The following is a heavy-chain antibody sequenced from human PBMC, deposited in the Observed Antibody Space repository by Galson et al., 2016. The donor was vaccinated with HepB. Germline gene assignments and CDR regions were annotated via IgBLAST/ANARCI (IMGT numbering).Heavy chain of an antibody. J-gene: IGHJ4*02. CDR1: GGTFSSYA. V-gene: IGHV1-69*13. D-gene: IGHD2/OR15-2a*01. Sequence: SVKVSCKASGGTFSSYAISWVRQAPGQGLEWMGGIIPIFATANYAQKFQGRVTITADESTSTAYMELRSLTSEDTAVYYCARISVAVPTSGHWGQGTLVTVSS. CDR2: IIPIFATA. CDR3: ARISVAVPTSGH.